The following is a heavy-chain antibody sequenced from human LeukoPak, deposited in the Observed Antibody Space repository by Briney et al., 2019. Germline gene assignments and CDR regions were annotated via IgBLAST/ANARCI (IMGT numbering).Heavy chain of an antibody. CDR2: IYYRGRT. J-gene: IGHJ4*02. CDR3: ARQKILDDNYDSSGYYVDQ. CDR1: NASIISSSYY. V-gene: IGHV4-39*01. Sequence: SETLSLTCSVSNASIISSSYYWGWLRQPPGKGLERIGSIYYRGRTYYNPSLKIRVTISADTSKNQFSLNLNSVTASDTAVYYCARQKILDDNYDSSGYYVDQWGQGSLVTVSS. D-gene: IGHD3-22*01.